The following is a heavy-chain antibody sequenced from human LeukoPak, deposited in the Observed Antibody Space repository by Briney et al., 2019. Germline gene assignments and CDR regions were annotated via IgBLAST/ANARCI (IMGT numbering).Heavy chain of an antibody. CDR2: ISSSGGT. Sequence: SETLSLNCTISGGSISTYYWTWIRQPAGKGLEWIGRISSSGGTDYNPSLQSRVTMSVDSSKNQFSLKLSSMTAADTAVYYCAREGRSATDGYWGQGTLVTVSS. V-gene: IGHV4-4*07. CDR1: GGSISTYY. D-gene: IGHD3-16*01. J-gene: IGHJ4*02. CDR3: AREGRSATDGY.